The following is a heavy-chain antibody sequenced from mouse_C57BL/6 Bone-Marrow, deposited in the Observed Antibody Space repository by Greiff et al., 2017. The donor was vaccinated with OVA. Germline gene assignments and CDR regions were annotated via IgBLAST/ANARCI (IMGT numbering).Heavy chain of an antibody. V-gene: IGHV14-3*01. J-gene: IGHJ4*01. CDR3: AGGNFDSSFYAMDY. Sequence: EVKLEESVAELVRPGASVKLSCTASGFNIKNTYMHWVKQRPEQGLVWCGRIDPANDNTKYAPKFQGKATMTADTSSNTEYLQLSSLSSEDTAVYCCAGGNFDSSFYAMDYWGKGTSVTVSS. CDR2: IDPANDNT. CDR1: GFNIKNTY. D-gene: IGHD1-1*01.